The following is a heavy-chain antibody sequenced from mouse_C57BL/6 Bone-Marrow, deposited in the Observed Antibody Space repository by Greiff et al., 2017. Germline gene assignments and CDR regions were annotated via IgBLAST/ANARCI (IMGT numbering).Heavy chain of an antibody. CDR3: ASPLTTNYAMDY. CDR2: IWSGGST. Sequence: VKLMESGPGLVQPSQSLSITCTVSGFSLTSYGVHWVRQSPGKGLEWLGVIWSGGSTDYNAAFISRLSISKDNSKSQVFFKMNSLQADDTALYYCASPLTTNYAMDYWGQGTSVTVSS. J-gene: IGHJ4*01. CDR1: GFSLTSYG. V-gene: IGHV2-2*01. D-gene: IGHD2-12*01.